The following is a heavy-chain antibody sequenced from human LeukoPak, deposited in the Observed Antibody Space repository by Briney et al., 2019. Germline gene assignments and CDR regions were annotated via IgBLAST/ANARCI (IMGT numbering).Heavy chain of an antibody. CDR3: AKIPYGDYVLDYYYYMDV. J-gene: IGHJ6*03. V-gene: IGHV3-30*02. CDR1: GFAFRSHA. Sequence: GGSLRLSCTASGFAFRSHAMHWVRQAPGKGLEWVAFIRYDGSKKFYADSVKGRFTISRDNSKNTLYLQMNSLRAEDTAVYYCAKIPYGDYVLDYYYYMDVWGKGTTVTISS. D-gene: IGHD4-17*01. CDR2: IRYDGSKK.